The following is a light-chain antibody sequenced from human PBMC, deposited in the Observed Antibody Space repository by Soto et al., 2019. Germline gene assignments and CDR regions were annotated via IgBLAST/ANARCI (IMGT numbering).Light chain of an antibody. J-gene: IGKJ3*01. V-gene: IGKV3-20*01. CDR3: RQYGRSPPGFT. CDR1: QSVSSSY. Sequence: EVVLTQSPGTLSLSPGERATLSCRASQSVSSSYLAWYQHKPGQAPRLLIYGASTRAPGIPDRFSGGGSGTDFTLTISGLEPEDFAVYYCRQYGRSPPGFTFGPGTKVDIK. CDR2: GAS.